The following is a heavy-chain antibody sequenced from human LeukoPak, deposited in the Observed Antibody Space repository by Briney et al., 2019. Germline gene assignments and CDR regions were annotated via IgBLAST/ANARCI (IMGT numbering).Heavy chain of an antibody. CDR1: GYTFTSYY. CDR2: INPSGGST. V-gene: IGHV1-46*03. Sequence: ASVKVSCKASGYTFTSYYMHWVRQAPGQGLEWMGIINPSGGSTSYAQKFQGRVTMTRDTTTSTVYMELRSLRSEDTAVYYCARGYCSGGSCYSWFDPWGQGTLVTVSS. CDR3: ARGYCSGGSCYSWFDP. D-gene: IGHD2-15*01. J-gene: IGHJ5*02.